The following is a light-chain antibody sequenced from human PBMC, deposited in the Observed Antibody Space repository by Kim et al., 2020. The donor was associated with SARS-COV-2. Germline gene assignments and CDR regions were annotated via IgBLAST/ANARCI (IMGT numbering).Light chain of an antibody. CDR1: QSISSY. Sequence: LSPREDATRSCRASQSISSYLAWYQQRPGQAPRLLIYDASNRATGIPARFSGSGSGTDFTLTISSLEPEDFAVYYCQQRSSWPGTFGPGTKVDIK. CDR2: DAS. V-gene: IGKV3-11*01. J-gene: IGKJ3*01. CDR3: QQRSSWPGT.